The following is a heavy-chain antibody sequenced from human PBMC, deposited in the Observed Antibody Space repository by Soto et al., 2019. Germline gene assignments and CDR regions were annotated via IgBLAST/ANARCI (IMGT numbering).Heavy chain of an antibody. Sequence: LSLTCTVSGGSISSGGYYWSWIRQHPGKGLEWIGYIYYSGSTYYNPSLKSRVTISVDTSKNQFSLKLSSVTAADTAVYYCAREHGSGVNYWGQGTLVTVSS. V-gene: IGHV4-31*03. J-gene: IGHJ4*02. D-gene: IGHD3-10*01. CDR3: AREHGSGVNY. CDR1: GGSISSGGYY. CDR2: IYYSGST.